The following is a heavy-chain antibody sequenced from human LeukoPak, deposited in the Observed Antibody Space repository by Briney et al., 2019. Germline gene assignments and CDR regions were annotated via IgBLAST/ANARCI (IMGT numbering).Heavy chain of an antibody. V-gene: IGHV1-18*01. CDR2: ISAYNGNT. CDR3: ARALGEVGATTRSPDAFDI. J-gene: IGHJ3*02. CDR1: GYTFTNYG. Sequence: ASVKVSCKASGYTFTNYGISWVRQAPGQGLEWMGWISAYNGNTNYAQKLQGRVTMTTDTSTSTAYMELRSLRSEDTAVYYCARALGEVGATTRSPDAFDIWGQGTMVTVSS. D-gene: IGHD1-26*01.